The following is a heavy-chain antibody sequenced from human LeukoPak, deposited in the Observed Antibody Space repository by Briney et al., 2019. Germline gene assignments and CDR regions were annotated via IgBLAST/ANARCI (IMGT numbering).Heavy chain of an antibody. CDR2: ISYDGNDE. D-gene: IGHD2-2*02. CDR1: GFTFSNYG. V-gene: IGHV3-30*03. CDR3: ARGYCTSSSCYNDY. Sequence: GRSLRLSCVAPGFTFSNYGMHWVRQAPGKGLEWVTTISYDGNDEYYADSVKGRFTISRDNSKNTLYLEMSSLRIEDTAVYYCARGYCTSSSCYNDYWGQGTLVTVSS. J-gene: IGHJ4*02.